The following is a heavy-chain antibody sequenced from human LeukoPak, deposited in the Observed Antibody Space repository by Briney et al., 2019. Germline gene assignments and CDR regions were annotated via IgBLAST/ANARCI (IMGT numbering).Heavy chain of an antibody. Sequence: PSETLSLTCTVSGGSISSSSYYWGWIRQPPGKGLEWIGSIYYGGSTYYNPSLKSRVTISVDTSKNQFSLKLSSVTAADTAVYYCARDQAYDYVWGSYRLYYFDYWGQGTLVTVSS. D-gene: IGHD3-16*02. CDR1: GGSISSSSYY. CDR2: IYYGGST. J-gene: IGHJ4*02. V-gene: IGHV4-39*07. CDR3: ARDQAYDYVWGSYRLYYFDY.